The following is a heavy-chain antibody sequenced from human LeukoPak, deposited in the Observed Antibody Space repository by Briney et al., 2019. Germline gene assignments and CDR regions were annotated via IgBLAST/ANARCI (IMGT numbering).Heavy chain of an antibody. CDR3: VRPGDSANWNNWLDP. CDR1: GFTFSRYG. Sequence: GGSLRLSCAASGFTFSRYGMHWVRQAPGKGLEWVAVIWYDGRNKYYADSVKGRFTISRDNSKNTLYLQMSSLRAEDTAVYYCVRPGDSANWNNWLDPWGQGTLVSVSS. D-gene: IGHD1-1*01. V-gene: IGHV3-33*01. CDR2: IWYDGRNK. J-gene: IGHJ5*02.